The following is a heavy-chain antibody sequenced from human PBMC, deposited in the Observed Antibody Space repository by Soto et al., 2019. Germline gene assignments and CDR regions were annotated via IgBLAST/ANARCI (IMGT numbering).Heavy chain of an antibody. CDR1: GGSISSYY. Sequence: SETLSLTCTVSGGSISSYYWSWIRQPPGKGLEWIGYIYYSGSTNYNPSLKSRVTISVDTSKNQFSLKLSSVTAADTAVYYCAGDIMGTNYYYYGMDVWGQGTTVTVSS. D-gene: IGHD2-8*01. CDR2: IYYSGST. J-gene: IGHJ6*02. CDR3: AGDIMGTNYYYYGMDV. V-gene: IGHV4-59*01.